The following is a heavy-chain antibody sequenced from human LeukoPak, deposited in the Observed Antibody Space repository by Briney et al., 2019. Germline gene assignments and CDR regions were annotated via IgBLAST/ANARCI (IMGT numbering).Heavy chain of an antibody. CDR2: IIPIFGTA. CDR3: ARDKRVAVAGTYIYYYYMDV. CDR1: GGTFSSYA. D-gene: IGHD6-19*01. V-gene: IGHV1-69*13. J-gene: IGHJ6*03. Sequence: SVKVSCKASGGTFSSYAISWVRQAPGQGLEWMGGIIPIFGTANYAQKFQGRVTITADESTSTAYMELSSLRSEDTAVYYCARDKRVAVAGTYIYYYYMDVWGNGTTVTISS.